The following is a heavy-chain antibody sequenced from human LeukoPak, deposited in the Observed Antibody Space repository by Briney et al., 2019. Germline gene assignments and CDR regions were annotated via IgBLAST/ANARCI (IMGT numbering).Heavy chain of an antibody. Sequence: GGSLRLSCAASGFTFSSYWMSWVRQAPGKGLEWVANIKQDGSEKYYVDSVKGRFTISRDNSKNTLYLQMNSLRAEDTAVYYCARTVVVAAPYFDYWGQGTLVTVSS. CDR1: GFTFSSYW. CDR2: IKQDGSEK. V-gene: IGHV3-7*01. D-gene: IGHD2-15*01. CDR3: ARTVVVAAPYFDY. J-gene: IGHJ4*02.